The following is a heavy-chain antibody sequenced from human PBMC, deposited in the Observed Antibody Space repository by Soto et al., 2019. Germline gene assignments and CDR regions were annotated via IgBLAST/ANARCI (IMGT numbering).Heavy chain of an antibody. CDR3: ARLSYYYDSSGYYHALFDY. Sequence: SETLSLTCTVSGGSVSSGSYYWSWIRQPPGKGLEWIGYIYYSGSTYYNPSLKSRVTISVDTSKNQFSLKLSSVTAADTAVYYCARLSYYYDSSGYYHALFDYWGQGTLVTVSS. J-gene: IGHJ4*02. D-gene: IGHD3-22*01. V-gene: IGHV4-61*01. CDR2: IYYSGST. CDR1: GGSVSSGSYY.